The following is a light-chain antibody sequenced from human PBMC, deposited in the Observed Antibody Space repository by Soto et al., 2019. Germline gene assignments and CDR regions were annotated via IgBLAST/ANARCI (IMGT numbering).Light chain of an antibody. V-gene: IGKV3-20*01. CDR2: DVP. Sequence: EIVLTQSPGTLSLSPGERATLSCRSSQSVSSSYLAWYQQKPGQAPRLLIYDVPSRATGIPDRFSGSGSGTDCTLTISRLEPEDFAVYYCQQHGSSPTFGQGTKVEIK. CDR3: QQHGSSPT. CDR1: QSVSSSY. J-gene: IGKJ1*01.